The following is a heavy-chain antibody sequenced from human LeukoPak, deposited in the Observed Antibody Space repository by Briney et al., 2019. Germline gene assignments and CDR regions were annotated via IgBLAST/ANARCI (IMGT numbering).Heavy chain of an antibody. V-gene: IGHV4-34*01. Sequence: SETLSLTCGVYGGSFSGYYWSWLRLSPGKGLEWIGEINRSGGTDYNPSLKSRVTISGDTSKNQFSLRLSSVTAADTAVYYCARAGRSGGMLWGQGTLVTVSP. CDR1: GGSFSGYY. J-gene: IGHJ4*02. CDR2: INRSGGT. CDR3: ARAGRSGGML. D-gene: IGHD2-15*01.